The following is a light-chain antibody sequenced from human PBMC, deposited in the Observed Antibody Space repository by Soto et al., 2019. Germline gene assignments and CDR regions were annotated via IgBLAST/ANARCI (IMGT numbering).Light chain of an antibody. J-gene: IGKJ1*01. V-gene: IGKV3-20*01. CDR2: GAS. CDR1: QSVTNRY. CDR3: QQYGSSPGT. Sequence: EIVLTQSPGTLSLSPGERATLSCRASQSVTNRYLAWYRQKPGQAPRLLILGASIRDTGIPDRFSGSGSGTDFTLTINRLEPEDFAVYYCQQYGSSPGTFGQGTKVEIK.